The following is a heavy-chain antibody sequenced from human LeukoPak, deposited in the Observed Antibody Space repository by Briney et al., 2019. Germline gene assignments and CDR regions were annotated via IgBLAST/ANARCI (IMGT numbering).Heavy chain of an antibody. V-gene: IGHV3-23*01. CDR1: GFTFSNYA. D-gene: IGHD5-12*01. Sequence: GGSLRLSCAVSGFTFSNYAMSWVRQAPGKGLEWVSGISGSSGPTYYADSVKGRFTISRDNSKNTLYLQMNSLRAEDTAVYYCAKCGFPGYEKSFDYWGQGTLVTVSS. J-gene: IGHJ4*02. CDR2: ISGSSGPT. CDR3: AKCGFPGYEKSFDY.